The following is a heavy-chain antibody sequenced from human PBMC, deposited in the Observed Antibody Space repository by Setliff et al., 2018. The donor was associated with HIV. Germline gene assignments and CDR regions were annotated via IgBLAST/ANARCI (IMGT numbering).Heavy chain of an antibody. CDR3: AKDGTRHFDGNFDY. V-gene: IGHV3-30*18. Sequence: GGSLRLSCATSGFSFSSYGMHWVRQAPGKGPEWVAVISNDGTKKFYEDSVKGRFTISRDNFKNTLYLEMNSLRSEDTAVYYCAKDGTRHFDGNFDYWGQGSLVTVSS. CDR2: ISNDGTKK. J-gene: IGHJ4*02. CDR1: GFSFSSYG. D-gene: IGHD2-2*01.